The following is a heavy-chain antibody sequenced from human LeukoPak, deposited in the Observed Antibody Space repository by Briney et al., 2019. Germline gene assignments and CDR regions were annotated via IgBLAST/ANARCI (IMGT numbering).Heavy chain of an antibody. CDR3: ARASRHSYNQNFVH. D-gene: IGHD5-24*01. CDR2: IYPGGSET. CDR1: GYSFSSYW. J-gene: IGHJ4*02. Sequence: GESLKISCKGLGYSFSSYWNAWVRQRPGKGLERMGIIYPGGSETRYDPSFQGQVTISADSSTSTAYLQWSSLRASDTAMYYCARASRHSYNQNFVHWGQGTLVSVCS. V-gene: IGHV5-51*01.